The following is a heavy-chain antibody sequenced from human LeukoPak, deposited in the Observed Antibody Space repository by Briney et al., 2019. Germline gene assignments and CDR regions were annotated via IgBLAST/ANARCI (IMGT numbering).Heavy chain of an antibody. J-gene: IGHJ5*02. D-gene: IGHD1-26*01. Sequence: GGSLRLSCTVSGFTVSSNSMSWVRQAPGKGREWVSYISTSSITIKYADAVKGRFTISRDNDKNSVYLQMNSLRADDTAVYYCARGGSYYWPIDLWGQGTLVTVSS. CDR2: ISTSSITI. V-gene: IGHV3-48*01. CDR3: ARGGSYYWPIDL. CDR1: GFTVSSNS.